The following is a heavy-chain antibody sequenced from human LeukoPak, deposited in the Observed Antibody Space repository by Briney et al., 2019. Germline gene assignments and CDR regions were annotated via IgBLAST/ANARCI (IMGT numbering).Heavy chain of an antibody. Sequence: SGTLSLTCTASGGSISSSSYYWGWIRQPPGKGLEWIGSIYYSGSTYYNPSLKSRVTISVDTSKNQFSLKLSSVTAADTAVYYCARHPNEGGLTDYWGQGTLVTVSS. D-gene: IGHD1-1*01. J-gene: IGHJ4*02. CDR3: ARHPNEGGLTDY. CDR2: IYYSGST. CDR1: GGSISSSSYY. V-gene: IGHV4-39*01.